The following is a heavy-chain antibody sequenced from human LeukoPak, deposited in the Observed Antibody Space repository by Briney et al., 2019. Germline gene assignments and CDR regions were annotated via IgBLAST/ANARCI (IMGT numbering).Heavy chain of an antibody. CDR1: GGSFSGYY. Sequence: SETLSLTCAVYGGSFSGYYWSWIRQPPGKGLEWIGEINHSGSTNYNPSLKSRVTISVDTSKNQFSLKLSSVTAADTAVYYCARHDYGDYQGWFDPWGQGILVTVSS. J-gene: IGHJ5*02. V-gene: IGHV4-34*01. CDR3: ARHDYGDYQGWFDP. D-gene: IGHD4-17*01. CDR2: INHSGST.